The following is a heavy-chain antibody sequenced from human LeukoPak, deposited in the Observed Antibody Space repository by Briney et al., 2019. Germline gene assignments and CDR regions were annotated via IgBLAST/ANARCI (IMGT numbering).Heavy chain of an antibody. D-gene: IGHD2-2*01. CDR2: IYYSGST. Sequence: SETLSLTCTVSGGAISSSSYYWGWIRQPPGKGLEWIGSIYYSGSTYYNPSLKSRVTISVDTSKNQFSLKLSSVTAADTAVYYCARGVVVVPTALFDYWGQGTLVTVSA. V-gene: IGHV4-39*07. CDR1: GGAISSSSYY. J-gene: IGHJ4*02. CDR3: ARGVVVVPTALFDY.